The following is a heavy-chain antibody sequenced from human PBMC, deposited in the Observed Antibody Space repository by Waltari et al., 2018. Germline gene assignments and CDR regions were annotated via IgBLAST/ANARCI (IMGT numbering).Heavy chain of an antibody. CDR1: GYTFTGYY. Sequence: QVQLVQSGAEVKKPGASVKVSCKASGYTFTGYYMHWVRQAPGQGLEWMGRINPNSGGTNYAQKFQGRVTMTRDTSISTAYMELSRLRSDDTAVYYCASGISVPAAIKTDYYMDVWGKGTTVTVSS. J-gene: IGHJ6*03. D-gene: IGHD2-2*02. CDR3: ASGISVPAAIKTDYYMDV. CDR2: INPNSGGT. V-gene: IGHV1-2*06.